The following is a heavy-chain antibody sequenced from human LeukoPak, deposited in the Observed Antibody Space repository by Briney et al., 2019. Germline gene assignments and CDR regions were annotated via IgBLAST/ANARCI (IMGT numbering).Heavy chain of an antibody. J-gene: IGHJ5*02. Sequence: NASETLSLTCTVSDDSITMYYWTWIRQPPGKGLEWIGYVDHTGSTYYNPSLKSRVTISVDTSKNQFSLRLSSVTAADTAVYYCARDRGTYYDYVWGSFNWFDPWGQGTLVTVSS. CDR2: VDHTGST. V-gene: IGHV4-59*12. CDR1: DDSITMYY. CDR3: ARDRGTYYDYVWGSFNWFDP. D-gene: IGHD3-16*01.